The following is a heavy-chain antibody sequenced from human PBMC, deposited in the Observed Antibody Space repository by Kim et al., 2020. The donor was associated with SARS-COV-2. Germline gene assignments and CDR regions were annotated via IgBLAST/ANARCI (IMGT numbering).Heavy chain of an antibody. J-gene: IGHJ4*02. D-gene: IGHD3-16*02. V-gene: IGHV3-21*01. CDR3: AREYRLWGSYRYYDY. Sequence: DSVKGRFTISRDNAKNSLYLQMNSLRAEDTAVYYCAREYRLWGSYRYYDYWGQGTLVTVSS.